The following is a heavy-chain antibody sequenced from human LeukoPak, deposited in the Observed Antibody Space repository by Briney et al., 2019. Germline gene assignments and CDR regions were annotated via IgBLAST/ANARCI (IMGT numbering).Heavy chain of an antibody. V-gene: IGHV1-18*01. CDR2: ISAYNGNT. Sequence: ASVKVSCWASGYTFTSYGICWVRQAPGQGLEWMGWISAYNGNTNYVQKFQGRVSMTTDTSTSTDYMELMSLRSDDTGVYYCARDSDILTGYAFDIWGQGTMVTVSS. D-gene: IGHD3-9*01. CDR3: ARDSDILTGYAFDI. CDR1: GYTFTSYG. J-gene: IGHJ3*02.